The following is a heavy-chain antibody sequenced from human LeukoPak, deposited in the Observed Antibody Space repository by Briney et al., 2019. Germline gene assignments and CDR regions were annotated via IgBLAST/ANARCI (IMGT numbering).Heavy chain of an antibody. CDR2: ISAYNGNT. CDR1: GYTFTSYG. J-gene: IGHJ4*02. V-gene: IGHV1-18*01. Sequence: GASVKVSCKASGYTFTSYGISWVRQAPGQGLEWMGWISAYNGNTNYAQKLRGRVTMTTDTSTSTAYMELRSLRSDDTAVYYCARSLLPARFLASDTAMVTLDYWGQGTLVTVSS. CDR3: ARSLLPARFLASDTAMVTLDY. D-gene: IGHD5-18*01.